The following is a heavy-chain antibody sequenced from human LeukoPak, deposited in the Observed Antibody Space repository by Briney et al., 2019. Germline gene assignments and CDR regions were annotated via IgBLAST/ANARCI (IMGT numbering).Heavy chain of an antibody. V-gene: IGHV4-59*01. J-gene: IGHJ4*02. D-gene: IGHD6-13*01. CDR3: ARDRGSAGGFDF. CDR2: VSYSGST. Sequence: SETLSLTCTVSGGSISGYYWSWIRQPPGKGLEWIAFVSYSGSTNYNPSLKNRVTISRDTSKNQLSLKLSSVTAADTAVYYCARDRGSAGGFDFWGQGTLVTVSS. CDR1: GGSISGYY.